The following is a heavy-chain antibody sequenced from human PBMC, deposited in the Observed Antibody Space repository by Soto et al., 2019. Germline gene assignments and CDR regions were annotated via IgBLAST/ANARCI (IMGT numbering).Heavy chain of an antibody. D-gene: IGHD3-3*01. CDR2: IYWDDDK. V-gene: IGHV2-5*02. CDR1: GFSLTTSGVG. Sequence: QITLNESGPTVVRPTETLTLTCRFSGFSLTTSGVGVGWIRQSPGKDAEWLALIYWDDDKRYSASLKSRLTILKDTSKNQVVLTVSDLDPTDTATYYCAHRVLRTVFGLVTTTAIYFDFWGQGTPVAVSS. CDR3: AHRVLRTVFGLVTTTAIYFDF. J-gene: IGHJ4*02.